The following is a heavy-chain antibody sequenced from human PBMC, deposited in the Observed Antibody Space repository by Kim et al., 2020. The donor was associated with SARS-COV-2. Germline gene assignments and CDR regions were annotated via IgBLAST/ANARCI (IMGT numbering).Heavy chain of an antibody. CDR3: AKAKGLRYFDWLDAFDI. Sequence: GGSLRLSCAASGFTFDDYAMHWVRQAPGKGLEWVSGISWNSGSIGYADSVKGRFTISRDNAKNSLYLQMNSLRAEDTALYYCAKAKGLRYFDWLDAFDIWGQGTMVTVSS. J-gene: IGHJ3*02. CDR2: ISWNSGSI. CDR1: GFTFDDYA. V-gene: IGHV3-9*01. D-gene: IGHD3-9*01.